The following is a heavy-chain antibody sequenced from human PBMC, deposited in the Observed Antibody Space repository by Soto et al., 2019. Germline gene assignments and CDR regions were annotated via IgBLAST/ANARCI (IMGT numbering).Heavy chain of an antibody. Sequence: GGSLRLACAVSGLTFSIYGLHCIRQAPGKGLEWVAFISYEGRNKYYADSVKGRFTTSRDNSKNTLSLQLDSLRPEDTAVYYCAKGRDSTLLRWQYFDNWGQGNQVTVSS. CDR1: GLTFSIYG. CDR3: AKGRDSTLLRWQYFDN. J-gene: IGHJ4*02. D-gene: IGHD2-15*01. V-gene: IGHV3-30*18. CDR2: ISYEGRNK.